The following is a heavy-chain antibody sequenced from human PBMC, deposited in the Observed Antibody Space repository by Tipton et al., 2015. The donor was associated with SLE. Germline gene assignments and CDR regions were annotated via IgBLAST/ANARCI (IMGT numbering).Heavy chain of an antibody. CDR2: IWHDGSNE. Sequence: QLVQSGGGVVQPGRSLRLSCAASGFTFSNYGMHWVRQAPGKGLEWVAVIWHDGSNEYYGDYVKGRFTISRDNSKNTLYLQMDSLRPEDTAVYYCAKDAWYGSGWYDSWGQGTLVTVSS. CDR1: GFTFSNYG. J-gene: IGHJ5*01. D-gene: IGHD6-19*01. CDR3: AKDAWYGSGWYDS. V-gene: IGHV3-33*06.